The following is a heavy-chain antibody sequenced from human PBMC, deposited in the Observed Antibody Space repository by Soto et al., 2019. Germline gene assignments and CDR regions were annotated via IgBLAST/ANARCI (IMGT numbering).Heavy chain of an antibody. V-gene: IGHV3-48*02. CDR1: GFTFSSYS. CDR3: AASLYGSGLSFDY. D-gene: IGHD3-10*01. J-gene: IGHJ4*02. CDR2: ISSSSSSK. Sequence: TGGSLRLSCAASGFTFSSYSMNWVRQAPGKGLEWVSYISSSSSSKYYTDSVKGRFTISRDNAKNSLYLQMNSLRDEDTAVYYCAASLYGSGLSFDYWGQGTLVTVSS.